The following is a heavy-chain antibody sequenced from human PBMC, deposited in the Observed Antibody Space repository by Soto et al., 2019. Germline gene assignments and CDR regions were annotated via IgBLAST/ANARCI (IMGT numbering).Heavy chain of an antibody. D-gene: IGHD3-10*01. J-gene: IGHJ4*02. Sequence: SETLSLTCAVSGGSISSGGYYWGWIRQPPGKGLEWIGSIYYSGSTYYNPSLKSRVTISVDTSKNQFSLKLSSMTAADAAVYYCATHQGYYGSGSYCFDYWGLGTQVTVSS. CDR2: IYYSGST. CDR3: ATHQGYYGSGSYCFDY. V-gene: IGHV4-39*01. CDR1: GGSISSGGYY.